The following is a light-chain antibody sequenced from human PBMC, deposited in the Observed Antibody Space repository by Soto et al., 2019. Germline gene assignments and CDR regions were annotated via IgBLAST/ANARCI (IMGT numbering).Light chain of an antibody. CDR2: DVS. CDR1: SSDVGGYNY. CDR3: SSYTSSGTYV. J-gene: IGLJ1*01. V-gene: IGLV2-14*01. Sequence: QSVLSQPASVSRSPGQSIAISCTGTSSDVGGYNYVSWYQQHPGKAPKLMIYDVSNRPSGVSNRFSGSKSGNTASLTISGLQAEDEADYYCSSYTSSGTYVFGSGTKVTVL.